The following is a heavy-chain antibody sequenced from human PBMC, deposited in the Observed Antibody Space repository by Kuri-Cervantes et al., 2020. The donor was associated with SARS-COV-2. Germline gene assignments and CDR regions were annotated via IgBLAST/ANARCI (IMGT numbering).Heavy chain of an antibody. Sequence: GGSLRLSCAASGFTFSSYAMSWVRQAPGKGLEWVSAISGSGGSTYYADSVGGRFTISRDNSKNTLYLQMNSLRAEDTAVYYCAKDSRLKWELEEYYFDYWGQGTLVTVSS. J-gene: IGHJ4*02. V-gene: IGHV3-23*01. CDR3: AKDSRLKWELEEYYFDY. CDR1: GFTFSSYA. CDR2: ISGSGGST. D-gene: IGHD1-26*01.